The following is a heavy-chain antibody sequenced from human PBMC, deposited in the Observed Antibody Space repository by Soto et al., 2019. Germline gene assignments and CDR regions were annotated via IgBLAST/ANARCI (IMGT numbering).Heavy chain of an antibody. D-gene: IGHD2-2*01. CDR3: TMRNDSSMGPIY. CDR1: GFSLTTSGMT. V-gene: IGHV2-5*01. J-gene: IGHJ1*01. Sequence: SGPTLVNPTQTLTLTCTVSGFSLTTSGMTLGWIRQPPGKAPEWLALAQQYSPSLQSRLTFTKDASKNKVVLTMTDVDPADTATYYCTMRNDSSMGPIYWGQGIQVTVSS. CDR2: AQ.